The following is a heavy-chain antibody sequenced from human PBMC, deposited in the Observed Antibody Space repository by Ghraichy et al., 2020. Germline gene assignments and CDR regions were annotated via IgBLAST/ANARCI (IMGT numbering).Heavy chain of an antibody. D-gene: IGHD2-2*01. V-gene: IGHV3-23*01. Sequence: GESLNISCAAYRFNCSNYAMTWVRQAPGKGLEWVSAISGSGGSTYYADSGKGRFTISRDNSKNTLYLQMNSLRAEDTAVYYCAKLFPRIVVVPAAGMDVWGQGTTVTVSS. J-gene: IGHJ6*02. CDR2: ISGSGGST. CDR3: AKLFPRIVVVPAAGMDV. CDR1: RFNCSNYA.